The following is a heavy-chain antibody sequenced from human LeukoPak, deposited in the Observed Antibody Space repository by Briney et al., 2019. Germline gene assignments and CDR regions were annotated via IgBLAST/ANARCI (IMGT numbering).Heavy chain of an antibody. D-gene: IGHD3-10*01. Sequence: SETLSLTCAVYGGSFSGYYWSWIRQPPGKGLEWIGEINHSGSTKYNPSLKSRVTISVDTSKNQFSLKLSSVAAADTAVYCCARRNGSGSYYNWFDPWGQGTLVTVSS. J-gene: IGHJ5*02. V-gene: IGHV4-34*01. CDR2: INHSGST. CDR3: ARRNGSGSYYNWFDP. CDR1: GGSFSGYY.